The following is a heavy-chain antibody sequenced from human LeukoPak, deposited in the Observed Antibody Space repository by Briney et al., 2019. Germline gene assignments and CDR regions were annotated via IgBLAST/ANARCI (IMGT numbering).Heavy chain of an antibody. Sequence: SETLSLTCTVSGGSISSSSYYWGWIRQPPGKGLEWIGSIYHSGSTYYNPSLKSRVTISVDTSKNQFSPKLSSVTAADTAVYYCARPMGYCSSTSCHPHAFDIWGQGTMVTVSS. CDR1: GGSISSSSYY. J-gene: IGHJ3*02. V-gene: IGHV4-39*01. D-gene: IGHD2-2*01. CDR2: IYHSGST. CDR3: ARPMGYCSSTSCHPHAFDI.